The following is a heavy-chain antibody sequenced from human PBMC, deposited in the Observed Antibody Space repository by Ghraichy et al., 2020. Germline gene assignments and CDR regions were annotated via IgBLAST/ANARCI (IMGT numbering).Heavy chain of an antibody. CDR3: ASGTGWLQTY. CDR1: GGSISNYY. CDR2: VHGSGST. J-gene: IGHJ4*02. D-gene: IGHD5-18*01. Sequence: SETLSLPCTVSGGSISNYYCNWFRQPPGKGLEWIGYVHGSGSTKYHPSLESRVTVSSDTAKNEFSLSLTSMTPADTAVYYCASGTGWLQTYWGQGTLVTVSS. V-gene: IGHV4-59*01.